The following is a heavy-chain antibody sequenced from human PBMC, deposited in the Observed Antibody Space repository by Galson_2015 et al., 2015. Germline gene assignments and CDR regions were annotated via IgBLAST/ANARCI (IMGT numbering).Heavy chain of an antibody. CDR3: ARSATVTIDY. CDR2: IIPIFGSA. J-gene: IGHJ4*02. D-gene: IGHD4-17*01. V-gene: IGHV1-69*06. CDR1: GGSFSTYP. Sequence: SVKVSCKVSGGSFSTYPISWVRQAPGQGPQWMGGIIPIFGSANYAQEFRGRVTITAERSTNTVYMELSSLRSEDTAVYYCARSATVTIDYWGQGTLVTVSS.